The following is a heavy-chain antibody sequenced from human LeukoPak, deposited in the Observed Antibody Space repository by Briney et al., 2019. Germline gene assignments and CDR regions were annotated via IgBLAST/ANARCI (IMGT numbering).Heavy chain of an antibody. V-gene: IGHV4-39*01. Sequence: PSETLSLTCTFSGASIASSSSYWGWIRQPPGKGLEWIGSIYSGARIYHNPSLKSRVSISVDTSKKQLSLKLTSMTAADTAMYYCASGRVPDAIGLGFDYWGQGTLVTVSS. CDR2: IYSGARI. D-gene: IGHD2-2*02. J-gene: IGHJ4*02. CDR3: ASGRVPDAIGLGFDY. CDR1: GASIASSSSY.